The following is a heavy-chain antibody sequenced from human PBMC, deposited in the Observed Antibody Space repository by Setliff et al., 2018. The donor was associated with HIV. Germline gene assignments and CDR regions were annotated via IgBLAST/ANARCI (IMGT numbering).Heavy chain of an antibody. D-gene: IGHD3-9*01. CDR2: LYISGST. CDR1: GGSISSGNYY. J-gene: IGHJ4*02. CDR3: ARSLRYFDWSLHY. V-gene: IGHV4-61*02. Sequence: SETLSLTCTVSGGSISSGNYYWSWIRQPAGKGLEWIGRLYISGSTNYNPSLKSRVTITVDASKKQFSLNLSSVTAADTAVYYCARSLRYFDWSLHYWGQGMLVTVSS.